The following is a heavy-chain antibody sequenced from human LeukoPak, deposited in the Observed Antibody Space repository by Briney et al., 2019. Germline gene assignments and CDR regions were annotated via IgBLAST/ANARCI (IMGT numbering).Heavy chain of an antibody. J-gene: IGHJ4*02. CDR3: ARDRQWFGESNEFDY. D-gene: IGHD3-10*01. CDR2: ISAYNGNT. CDR1: GYTFTSYG. V-gene: IGHV1-18*01. Sequence: GASVKVSCKASGYTFTSYGISWVRQAPGQGLEWMGWISAYNGNTNYAQKLPGRVPMTTDTSTSTAYMELRRLRSDDTAEYSCARDRQWFGESNEFDYWGQGTLVTVSS.